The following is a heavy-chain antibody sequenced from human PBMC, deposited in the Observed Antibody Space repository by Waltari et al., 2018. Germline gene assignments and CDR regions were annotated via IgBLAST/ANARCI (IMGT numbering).Heavy chain of an antibody. CDR2: IYTSGST. J-gene: IGHJ4*02. V-gene: IGHV4-4*07. CDR3: AITYSGYDFRFDY. Sequence: PGLGKPSETLSLTCTVSGGSISSYYWSWTRQPAGKGLEWIGRIYTSGSTNYNPSLKSRVTMSVDTSKNQFSLKLSSVTAADTAVYYCAITYSGYDFRFDYWGQGTLVIVSS. D-gene: IGHD5-12*01. CDR1: GGSISSYY.